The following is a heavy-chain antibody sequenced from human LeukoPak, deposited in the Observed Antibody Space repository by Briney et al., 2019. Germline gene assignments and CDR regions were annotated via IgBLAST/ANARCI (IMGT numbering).Heavy chain of an antibody. D-gene: IGHD1-20*01. CDR2: VYYSGST. J-gene: IGHJ4*02. Sequence: SSETLSLTCTVSGGSVSSSSYYWGWIRQPPGKGLEWIGSVYYSGSTYYNPSLKSRVTMSVDTSKNQFSLKLSSVTAADTAVYYCARNNWNYDYWGQGTLVTVSS. V-gene: IGHV4-39*01. CDR3: ARNNWNYDY. CDR1: GGSVSSSSYY.